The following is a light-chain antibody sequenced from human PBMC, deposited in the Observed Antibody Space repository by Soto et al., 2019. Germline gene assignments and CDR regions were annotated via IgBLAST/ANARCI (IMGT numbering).Light chain of an antibody. Sequence: DIQITQSPSSLSASVGDRVTITCRASQGIDNHLAWYQQKPGKAPKLLIYAASTLQSGVPSRFTGSGSGTDFTLTISSLQPEDAATYYCQKCKVAPFTFGGGTKV. CDR3: QKCKVAPFT. V-gene: IGKV1-27*01. CDR1: QGIDNH. J-gene: IGKJ4*01. CDR2: AAS.